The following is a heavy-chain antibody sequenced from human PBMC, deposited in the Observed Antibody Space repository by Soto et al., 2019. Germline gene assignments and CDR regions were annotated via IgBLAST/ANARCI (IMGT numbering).Heavy chain of an antibody. J-gene: IGHJ4*02. CDR3: AREPGVFDY. Sequence: SLRLSCAASGFTFSSYGMHWVRQAPGKGPEWVAVIWYDGSNKYYADSVKGRFTISRDNSKNTLYLQMNSLRAEDTAVYYCAREPGVFDYWGQGTLVTVSS. CDR1: GFTFSSYG. CDR2: IWYDGSNK. D-gene: IGHD3-10*01. V-gene: IGHV3-33*01.